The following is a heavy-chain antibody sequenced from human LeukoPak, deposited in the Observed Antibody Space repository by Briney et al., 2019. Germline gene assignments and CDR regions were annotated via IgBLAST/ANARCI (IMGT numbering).Heavy chain of an antibody. CDR2: ISYDGSNK. D-gene: IGHD3-10*01. J-gene: IGHJ4*02. CDR1: GFTFSSYA. V-gene: IGHV3-30*04. CDR3: ARNGEWPRYYFDY. Sequence: GGSLRLSCAASGFTFSSYAMHWVCQAPGKGLEWVAVISYDGSNKYYADSVKGRFTISRDNSKNTLYLQMNSLRAEDTAVYYCARNGEWPRYYFDYRGQGTLVTASS.